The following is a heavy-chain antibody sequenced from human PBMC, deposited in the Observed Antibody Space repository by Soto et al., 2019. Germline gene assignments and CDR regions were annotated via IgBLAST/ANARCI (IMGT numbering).Heavy chain of an antibody. D-gene: IGHD2-2*01. Sequence: GESLKISCKGSGYSFTRYWISWVRQMPGKXLKWMGRIDASDSYTNYSPSFQGHVTISADKSISTAYLQWSSLKASDTAMYYCGRHYCSSTSCYLSSSWFDSWGQGTLVTVSS. J-gene: IGHJ5*01. CDR3: GRHYCSSTSCYLSSSWFDS. CDR2: IDASDSYT. CDR1: GYSFTRYW. V-gene: IGHV5-10-1*01.